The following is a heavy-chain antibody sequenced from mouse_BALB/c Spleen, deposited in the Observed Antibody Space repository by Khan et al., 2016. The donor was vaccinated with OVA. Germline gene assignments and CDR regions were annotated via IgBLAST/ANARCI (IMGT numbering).Heavy chain of an antibody. J-gene: IGHJ3*01. Sequence: VQLQQSGAELARPGASVKMSCKASGYTFTSYTIHWIKKRPGQGLEWIGYINLSNDYTNYNQKFKDKATLTNDKSSTTAYLRLSSLTSDDSAVYNCVRDGAYHRNDGWFAYWGQGTLVTVSA. CDR2: INLSNDYT. CDR3: VRDGAYHRNDGWFAY. D-gene: IGHD2-14*01. CDR1: GYTFTSYT. V-gene: IGHV1-4*01.